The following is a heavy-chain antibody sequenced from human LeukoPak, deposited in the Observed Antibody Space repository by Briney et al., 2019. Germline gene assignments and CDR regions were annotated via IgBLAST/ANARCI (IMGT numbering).Heavy chain of an antibody. J-gene: IGHJ6*03. V-gene: IGHV3-30*04. CDR1: GCTFSSYA. D-gene: IGHD2-15*01. CDR2: ISYDGSNK. CDR3: ARESEGVVVGATYYMDV. Sequence: GGSLRLSCAASGCTFSSYAMHWVRQAPGKGLEWVAVISYDGSNKYYADSVKGRFTISRDNSKNPLYLQMNRLRAEDTAVYYCARESEGVVVGATYYMDVWGKGTTVTVSS.